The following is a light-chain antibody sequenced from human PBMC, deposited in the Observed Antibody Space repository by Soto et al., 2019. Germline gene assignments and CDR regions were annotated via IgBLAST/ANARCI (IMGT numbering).Light chain of an antibody. CDR3: CSYAHSDSFGAHWV. CDR2: EGT. Sequence: QSALTQPASVSGSPGQSVTISCTGTSSDIGTYNFVSWYQQHPDKVPKLIIYEGTKRPSGVSNRFSGSKTGNTASLTISGLQAEDEADYHCCSYAHSDSFGAHWVFGGGTKLTVL. CDR1: SSDIGTYNF. J-gene: IGLJ3*02. V-gene: IGLV2-23*01.